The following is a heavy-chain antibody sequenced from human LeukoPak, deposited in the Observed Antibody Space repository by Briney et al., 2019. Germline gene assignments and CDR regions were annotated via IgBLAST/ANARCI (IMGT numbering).Heavy chain of an antibody. J-gene: IGHJ5*02. CDR3: ARHRGSSSEFDP. CDR1: GGSISTNNYY. Sequence: PSETLSLTCTVSGGSISTNNYYWGWIRQPPGKGLEWIGHIYYDGRTYYNPSLKSRVTMSVDTSKNQFSLKLSSVTAAGTAVYYCARHRGSSSEFDPWGLGTLVTISS. D-gene: IGHD6-6*01. CDR2: IYYDGRT. V-gene: IGHV4-39*01.